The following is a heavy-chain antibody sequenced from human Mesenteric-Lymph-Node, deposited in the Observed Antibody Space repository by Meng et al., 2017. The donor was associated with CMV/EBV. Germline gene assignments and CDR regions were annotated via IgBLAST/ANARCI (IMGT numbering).Heavy chain of an antibody. J-gene: IGHJ4*02. V-gene: IGHV3-48*04. CDR3: AASGSYFRFDH. CDR1: GFIFSSYT. Sequence: GESLKISCAASGFIFSSYTMNWVRQAPGKGLEWVSYISHSGSSIYYADSVKGRVTISRDNAKNSLYLQMDNLRAEDTAVYYCAASGSYFRFDHWGQGTLVTVSS. CDR2: ISHSGSSI. D-gene: IGHD1-26*01.